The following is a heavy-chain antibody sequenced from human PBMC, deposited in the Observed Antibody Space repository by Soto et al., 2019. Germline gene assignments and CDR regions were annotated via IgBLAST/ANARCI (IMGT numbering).Heavy chain of an antibody. D-gene: IGHD1-7*01. CDR2: ISSSSSYT. CDR1: GFTFSDYY. Sequence: GGSLRLSCAASGFTFSDYYMSWIRQAPGKGLEWVSYISSSSSYTNYADSVKGRFTISRDNAKNSLYLQMNSLRAEDTAVYYCARERLELPYYYYGMDVWGQGTTVTVSS. V-gene: IGHV3-11*06. J-gene: IGHJ6*02. CDR3: ARERLELPYYYYGMDV.